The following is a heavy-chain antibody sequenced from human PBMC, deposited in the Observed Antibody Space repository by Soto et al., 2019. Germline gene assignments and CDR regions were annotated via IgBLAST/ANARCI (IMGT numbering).Heavy chain of an antibody. CDR1: GDSVTSNVW. J-gene: IGHJ4*02. CDR3: ARDAAVPGESDRFDY. D-gene: IGHD6-19*01. Sequence: GTLSLTCAVSGDSVTSNVWWSWVRQPPGKGLEWIGEAYHNGLTDYNPSLKSRVTMSVDTSKNEFSLKLTSLTAADTAIYYCARDAAVPGESDRFDYWGQGTLVTVSS. V-gene: IGHV4-4*02. CDR2: AYHNGLT.